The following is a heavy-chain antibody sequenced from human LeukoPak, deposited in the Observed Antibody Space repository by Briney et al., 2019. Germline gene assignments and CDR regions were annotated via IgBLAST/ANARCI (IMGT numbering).Heavy chain of an antibody. J-gene: IGHJ4*02. CDR2: IYSGDSQT. V-gene: IGHV5-51*01. D-gene: IGHD2-21*02. CDR3: ASARHGDCVWPY. CDR1: GYSSTYW. Sequence: GKSLKISCKSSGYSSTYWIGWVRQMPGKGLEWMGIIYSGDSQTKYSPSFQGRVTISADKSITTAYLQWSTLEASDTAMYYCASARHGDCVWPYWGQGTLVTVSS.